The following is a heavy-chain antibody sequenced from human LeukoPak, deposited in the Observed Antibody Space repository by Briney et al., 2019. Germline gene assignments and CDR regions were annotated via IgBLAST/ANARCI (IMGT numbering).Heavy chain of an antibody. V-gene: IGHV1-18*01. CDR2: IRAYNGNT. CDR1: GYTFRSYG. D-gene: IGHD3-10*01. J-gene: IGHJ6*03. CDR3: AKGGSKLLWFGGSGYYYYMDV. Sequence: ASVKVSCKASGYTFRSYGISWVRQAPGQGLEWMGWIRAYNGNTNYAQKFQGRVTMTTDTSTSTAYMELRSLRSDDTAVYYCAKGGSKLLWFGGSGYYYYMDVWGKGTTVTVSS.